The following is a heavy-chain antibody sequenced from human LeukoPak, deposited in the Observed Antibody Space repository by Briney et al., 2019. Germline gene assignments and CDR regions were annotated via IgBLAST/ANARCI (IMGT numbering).Heavy chain of an antibody. CDR3: ARGGKATVVTM. D-gene: IGHD4-23*01. CDR1: GGSINSYY. CDR2: IYSSGST. V-gene: IGHV4-4*07. Sequence: PSETLSLTCTVSGGSINSYYWSWIRQPAGKGLEWIGRIYSSGSTNYNPSLKSRVSMSVDTSKNQSSLKLTSVTAADTAAYYCARGGKATVVTMWGQGILVTVSS. J-gene: IGHJ4*02.